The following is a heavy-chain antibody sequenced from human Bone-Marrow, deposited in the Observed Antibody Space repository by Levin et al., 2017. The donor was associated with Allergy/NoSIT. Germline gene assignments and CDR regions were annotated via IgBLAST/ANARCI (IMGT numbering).Heavy chain of an antibody. D-gene: IGHD1-20*01. J-gene: IGHJ4*02. V-gene: IGHV3-48*02. CDR2: IIGSSTTI. CDR3: AKEDNLNARRALDY. CDR1: GFTFSRYS. Sequence: HPGGSLRLSCAASGFTFSRYSMHWVRQAPGKGLEWVSYIIGSSTTINYADSVKGRFTISRDNARNSLYLQMNSLRDEDTAIYYCAKEDNLNARRALDYWGQGILVTVSS.